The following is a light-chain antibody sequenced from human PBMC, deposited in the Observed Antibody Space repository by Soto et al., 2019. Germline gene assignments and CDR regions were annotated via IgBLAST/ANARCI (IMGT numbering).Light chain of an antibody. J-gene: IGKJ2*01. Sequence: PGERASLSCTASQCISGRYLAWYQQKPGQAPRLLIYDASSRATGIPDRFSGSGSGTDFILTISRLEPEDFATYYWQQYNDSFPYTFVQGTKLEIK. CDR2: DAS. CDR1: QCISGRY. CDR3: QQYNDSFPYT. V-gene: IGKV3-20*01.